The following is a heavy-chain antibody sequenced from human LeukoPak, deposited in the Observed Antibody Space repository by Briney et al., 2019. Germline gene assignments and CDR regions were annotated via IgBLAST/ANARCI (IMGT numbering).Heavy chain of an antibody. Sequence: SETLSLTCTVSGGYISSYYWSWIRQPPGEGLEWIGYVYYTGSTNYNPSLKSRVSISVDTSKNQFSLKLSSVTAADTAVYYCARASGYYYYMDVWGKGTTVTVSS. V-gene: IGHV4-59*01. CDR1: GGYISSYY. CDR3: ARASGYYYYMDV. D-gene: IGHD3-3*01. J-gene: IGHJ6*03. CDR2: VYYTGST.